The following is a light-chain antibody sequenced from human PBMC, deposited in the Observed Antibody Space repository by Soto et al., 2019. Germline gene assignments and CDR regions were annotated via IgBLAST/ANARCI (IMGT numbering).Light chain of an antibody. CDR1: QTVDSS. V-gene: IGKV3-11*01. CDR2: DTS. CDR3: QVRTDWPPFKYT. J-gene: IGKJ2*01. Sequence: EIVLTQSPASLSLSPGERATLSCRASQTVDSSLAWYHQKPGRPPRRLIYDTSNRATGIPARFSGSGSGTDFTLTISRLEPEDFAVYYCQVRTDWPPFKYTFGQGTKLEVK.